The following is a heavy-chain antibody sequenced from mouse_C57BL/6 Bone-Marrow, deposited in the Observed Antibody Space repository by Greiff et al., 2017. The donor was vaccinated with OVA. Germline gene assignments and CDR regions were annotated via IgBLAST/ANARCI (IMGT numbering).Heavy chain of an antibody. D-gene: IGHD1-1*01. CDR2: IDPEDGDT. Sequence: EVQLQQSGAELVRPGASVKLSCTASGFNIKDYYMHWVKQRPEQGLEWIGRIDPEDGDTEYAPKFQGKATMTADTSSNTAYLQLSSLTSEDTAVYYCTRLRVITTVVRYFDVWGTGTTGTVSS. V-gene: IGHV14-1*01. J-gene: IGHJ1*03. CDR3: TRLRVITTVVRYFDV. CDR1: GFNIKDYY.